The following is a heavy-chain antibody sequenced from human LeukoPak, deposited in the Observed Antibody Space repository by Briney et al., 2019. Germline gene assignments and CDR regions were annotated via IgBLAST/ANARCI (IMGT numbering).Heavy chain of an antibody. D-gene: IGHD6-6*01. J-gene: IGHJ4*02. Sequence: GESLRLSCEASGFTFTKFWMSWVRQAPGKGLEWVANIQEDGKKENYVDSVRGRFTISRDNSKNTLYLQMNSLRAEDTAVYYCAKEDSRSRYFDYWGQGTLVTVSS. CDR3: AKEDSRSRYFDY. CDR2: IQEDGKKE. CDR1: GFTFTKFW. V-gene: IGHV3-7*01.